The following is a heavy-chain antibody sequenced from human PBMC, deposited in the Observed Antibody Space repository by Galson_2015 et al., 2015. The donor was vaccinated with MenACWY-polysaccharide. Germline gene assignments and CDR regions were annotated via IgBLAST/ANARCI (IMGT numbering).Heavy chain of an antibody. CDR1: GFAFTSYA. V-gene: IGHV3-23*01. D-gene: IGHD3-3*01. J-gene: IGHJ5*02. Sequence: SLRLSCAASGFAFTSYAMSWVRQAPEKGLEWVSAIRSSGTNTYYADSVKGRFTISRDNSKNTLYLQMNSLRAEDTAVYYYAKDSTDFWSVAGRFDHWGQGTLVTVSS. CDR2: IRSSGTNT. CDR3: AKDSTDFWSVAGRFDH.